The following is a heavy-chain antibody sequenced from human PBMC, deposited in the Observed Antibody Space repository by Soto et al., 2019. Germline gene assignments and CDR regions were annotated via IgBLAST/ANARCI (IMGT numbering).Heavy chain of an antibody. J-gene: IGHJ6*02. CDR2: ISNDGNRN. CDR1: GFSVSSYG. V-gene: IGHV3-30*18. Sequence: GGALSLSCAASGFSVSSYGMHWVRQAPGRGLGWVTVISNDGNRNYYGESVKGRFSVSRDNDEDTLYLQMNGVRPEVTGVYYCAKERRQLSDLDTWGQGTTAPVSS. D-gene: IGHD2-21*01. CDR3: AKERRQLSDLDT.